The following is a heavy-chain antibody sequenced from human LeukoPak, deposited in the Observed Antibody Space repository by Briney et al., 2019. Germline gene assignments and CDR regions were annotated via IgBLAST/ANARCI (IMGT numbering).Heavy chain of an antibody. D-gene: IGHD3-22*01. Sequence: GGSLRLSCAASGFTFSSYWMYWVRQAPGKGLEWVAFIRYDGSNKYYADSVKGRFTISRDNSKNTLYLQMNSLRAEDTAVYYCARGGYYDSSGYSFPFDYWGPGTLVTVSS. V-gene: IGHV3-30*02. CDR1: GFTFSSYW. CDR3: ARGGYYDSSGYSFPFDY. J-gene: IGHJ4*02. CDR2: IRYDGSNK.